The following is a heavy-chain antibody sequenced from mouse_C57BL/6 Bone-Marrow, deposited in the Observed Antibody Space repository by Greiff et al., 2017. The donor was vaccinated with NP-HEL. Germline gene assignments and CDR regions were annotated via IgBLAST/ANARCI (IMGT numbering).Heavy chain of an antibody. J-gene: IGHJ2*01. D-gene: IGHD1-1*01. CDR2: ISDGGSYT. CDR1: GFTFSSYA. CDR3: ARDGYYYGSPYFDY. Sequence: EVHLVESGGGLVKPGGSLKLSCAASGFTFSSYAMSWVRQTPEKRLEWVATISDGGSYTYYPDNVQGRFTISRDNAKNNLYLQMSHLKSEDTAMYYCARDGYYYGSPYFDYWGQGTTLTGSS. V-gene: IGHV5-4*01.